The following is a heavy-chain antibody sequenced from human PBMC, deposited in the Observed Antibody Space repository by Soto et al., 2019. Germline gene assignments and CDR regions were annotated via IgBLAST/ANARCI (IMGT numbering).Heavy chain of an antibody. J-gene: IGHJ4*02. CDR2: IIPIFGTA. Sequence: SVKVSCKASGGTFSSYAISWVRQAPGQGLEWMGGIIPIFGTANYAQKFQGRVTITADKSTSTAYMELSSLRSEDTAAYYCASTAAVKAAGPFDYWGQGTLVAVSS. CDR3: ASTAAVKAAGPFDY. CDR1: GGTFSSYA. V-gene: IGHV1-69*06. D-gene: IGHD6-13*01.